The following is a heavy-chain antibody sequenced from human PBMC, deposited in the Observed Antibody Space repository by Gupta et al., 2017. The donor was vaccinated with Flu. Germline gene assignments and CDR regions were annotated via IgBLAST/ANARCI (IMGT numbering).Heavy chain of an antibody. CDR2: VYHSGST. Sequence: QLQESGPGLVKSSETLSLTCVVSGDVISRRSNFWGWIRQPPGKGLEWIGSVYHSGSTYYNPSLKSRVNISVDTSKNEFSLKLTSVTAADTAVYYCARRGSRGGDCYDYWGQGILVTVAS. CDR3: ARRGSRGGDCYDY. V-gene: IGHV4-39*01. J-gene: IGHJ4*02. D-gene: IGHD2-21*02. CDR1: GDVISRRSNF.